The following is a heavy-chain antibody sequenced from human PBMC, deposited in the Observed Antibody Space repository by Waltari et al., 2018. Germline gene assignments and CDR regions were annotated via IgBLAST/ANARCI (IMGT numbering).Heavy chain of an antibody. CDR3: AKATIGDDAFDI. D-gene: IGHD3-16*01. J-gene: IGHJ3*02. Sequence: EVQLVESGGGLVQPGRSLRLSCAASGFTFDDYAMHWVRQAPGKGLEWVSGISWNSGSIGYADSVKGRFTISRDNAKNSLYLQMNSLRAEDTALYYCAKATIGDDAFDIWGQGTMVTVSS. CDR2: ISWNSGSI. V-gene: IGHV3-9*01. CDR1: GFTFDDYA.